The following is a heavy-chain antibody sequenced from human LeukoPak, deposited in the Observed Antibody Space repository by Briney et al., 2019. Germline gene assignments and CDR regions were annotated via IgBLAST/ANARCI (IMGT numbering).Heavy chain of an antibody. CDR3: AKAVAGLFDY. V-gene: IGHV3-23*01. Sequence: GGSLRLSCVASGFTFSTYAMSWVRQAPGKGLEWVSTISGGFYNTYYADSVKGWFTISRDNSKNTLYLEMNSLRVEDTAVYYCAKAVAGLFDYWGQGALVTVSS. J-gene: IGHJ4*02. D-gene: IGHD6-19*01. CDR1: GFTFSTYA. CDR2: ISGGFYNT.